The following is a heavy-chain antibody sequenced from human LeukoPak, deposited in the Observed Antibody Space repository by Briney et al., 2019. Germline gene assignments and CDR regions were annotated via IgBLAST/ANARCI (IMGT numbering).Heavy chain of an antibody. CDR3: AREGAGYSGNYEFGGRHDAFDI. Sequence: GASVKVSCKASGYTFTSYYMHWVRQAPGQGLEWMGKINPSGGSTSYAQKFQGRVTMTRDTSTSTVYMELSSLRSEDTAVYYCAREGAGYSGNYEFGGRHDAFDIWGQGTMVTVSS. D-gene: IGHD1-26*01. CDR1: GYTFTSYY. J-gene: IGHJ3*02. CDR2: INPSGGST. V-gene: IGHV1-46*01.